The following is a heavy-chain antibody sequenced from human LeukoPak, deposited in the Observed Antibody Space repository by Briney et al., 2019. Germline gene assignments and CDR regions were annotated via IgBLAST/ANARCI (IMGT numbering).Heavy chain of an antibody. V-gene: IGHV5-51*01. CDR2: IYPGDSDT. J-gene: IGHJ4*02. D-gene: IGHD2-15*01. Sequence: GGSSPISCQGTASSITSYWSGWMRQLPGKGLEWMWIIYPGDSDTRYSPPFQGQVTISADKSISTAYLQWSSLKASDTAMYYCARLGDCSGGSCKVGPFDYWGQGTLVTVSS. CDR3: ARLGDCSGGSCKVGPFDY. CDR1: ASSITSYW.